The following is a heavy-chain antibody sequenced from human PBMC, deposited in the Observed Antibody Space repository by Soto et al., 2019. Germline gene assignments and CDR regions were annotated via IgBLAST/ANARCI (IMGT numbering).Heavy chain of an antibody. CDR3: AGGGVVVKAGFDS. CDR2: IHSGGNT. V-gene: IGHV3-66*01. Sequence: EVQLVESGGDLVQPGGSLTLSCAVSGYTVSRLYMSWVRLAPGKGLEWVSIIHSGGNTYYADSVKGRFTMSRDNAKNTLYLQINSLRDEDTAVYFCAGGGVVVKAGFDSWGQGTLVTVSS. CDR1: GYTVSRLY. J-gene: IGHJ4*02. D-gene: IGHD3-3*01.